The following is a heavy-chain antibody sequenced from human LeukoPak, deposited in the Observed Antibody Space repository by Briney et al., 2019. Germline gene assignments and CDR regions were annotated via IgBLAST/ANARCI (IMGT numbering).Heavy chain of an antibody. CDR1: GFTVITND. D-gene: IGHD1-14*01. CDR2: LYSDGNT. J-gene: IGHJ4*02. CDR3: ARGVEPLAANTLAY. Sequence: GGSLRLSCAASGFTVITNDMTWVRQAPGKGLEWGSVLYSDGNTKYAASVQGRFTISRDKSKNTLYLEMNSLSPDDTAVYYCARGVEPLAANTLAYWGQGTLVTVSS. V-gene: IGHV3-53*01.